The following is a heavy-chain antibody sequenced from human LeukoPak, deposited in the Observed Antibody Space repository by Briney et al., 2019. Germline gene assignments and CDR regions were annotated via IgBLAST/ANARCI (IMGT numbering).Heavy chain of an antibody. V-gene: IGHV3-23*01. J-gene: IGHJ6*03. CDR3: AKETGLTRYYYYYMDV. CDR2: ISGSGGST. Sequence: GRSLRLSCAASGFTFSSYAMSWVRQAPGKGLEWVSAISGSGGSTYYADSVKGRFTISRDNSKNTLYLQMNSLRAEDMAVYYCAKETGLTRYYYYYMDVWGKGTTVTVSS. CDR1: GFTFSSYA. D-gene: IGHD3-10*01.